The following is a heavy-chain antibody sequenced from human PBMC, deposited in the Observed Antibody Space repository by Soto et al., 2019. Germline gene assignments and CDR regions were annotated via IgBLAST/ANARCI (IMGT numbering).Heavy chain of an antibody. CDR1: GGSISSGGYY. CDR3: ARGNENYDILTGYPHEDYFDY. Sequence: QVQLQESGPGLVKPSQTLSLTCTVSGGSISSGGYYWSWIRQHPGKGLEWIGYIYYSGSTYYNPSLKSRVTISLDTSKNHFSLKLSSVTAADTAVYYCARGNENYDILTGYPHEDYFDYWGQGTLVTVSS. V-gene: IGHV4-31*03. CDR2: IYYSGST. D-gene: IGHD3-9*01. J-gene: IGHJ4*02.